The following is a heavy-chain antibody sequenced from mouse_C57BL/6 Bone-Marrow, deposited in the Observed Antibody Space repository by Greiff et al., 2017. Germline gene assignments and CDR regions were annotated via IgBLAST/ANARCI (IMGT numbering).Heavy chain of an antibody. J-gene: IGHJ2*01. V-gene: IGHV14-4*01. CDR3: TALRN. CDR2: IDPENGDT. CDR1: GFTIKDDY. Sequence: VQLQQSGAELVRPGASVKLSCTASGFTIKDDYMHWVKQWPEQGLEWIGWIDPENGDTKCASKFQGKATITADTSSNTAYLQLSSLTSEDTAVYYCTALRNWGQGTTLTVSS.